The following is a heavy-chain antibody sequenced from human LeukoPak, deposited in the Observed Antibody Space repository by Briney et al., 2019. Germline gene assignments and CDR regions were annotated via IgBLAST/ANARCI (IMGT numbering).Heavy chain of an antibody. CDR2: IYYTGTT. D-gene: IGHD5-12*01. CDR1: GGSMNINNYY. V-gene: IGHV4-39*07. J-gene: IGHJ3*02. Sequence: SETLSLTCTVSGGSMNINNYYWAWIRQPPGKGLEWLGSIYYTGTTYYNPSLNHRVTISVDTSENQFSLKLSSVTAADTAVYYCARVYGGGYDFRGAFDIWGQGTMVTVS. CDR3: ARVYGGGYDFRGAFDI.